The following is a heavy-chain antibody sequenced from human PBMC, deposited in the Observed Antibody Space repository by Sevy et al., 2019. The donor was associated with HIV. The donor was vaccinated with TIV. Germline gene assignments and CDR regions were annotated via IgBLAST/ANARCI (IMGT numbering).Heavy chain of an antibody. Sequence: ASVKVSCKASGGTFSSYAISWVRQAPGQGLEWMGGIIPIFGTANYAQKFQGRVTITADKSTSTANMELSSLCSEDTAVYYCARSLGEGAMIVVGDAFDIWGQGTMVTVSS. CDR2: IIPIFGTA. CDR1: GGTFSSYA. J-gene: IGHJ3*02. D-gene: IGHD3-22*01. CDR3: ARSLGEGAMIVVGDAFDI. V-gene: IGHV1-69*06.